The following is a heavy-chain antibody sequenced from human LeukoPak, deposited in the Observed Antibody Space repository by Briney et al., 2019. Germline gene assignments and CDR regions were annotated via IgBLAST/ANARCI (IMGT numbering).Heavy chain of an antibody. D-gene: IGHD2-21*02. CDR1: GFTVSSNY. Sequence: GGSLRLSCAASGFTVSSNYMSWVRQAPGKGLEWVPVIYSGGSTYYADSVKGRFTISRDNSKNTLYLQMNSLRAEDTAVYYCARDLISGVVVTAIPYYWGQGTLVTVSS. J-gene: IGHJ4*02. CDR3: ARDLISGVVVTAIPYY. CDR2: IYSGGST. V-gene: IGHV3-66*01.